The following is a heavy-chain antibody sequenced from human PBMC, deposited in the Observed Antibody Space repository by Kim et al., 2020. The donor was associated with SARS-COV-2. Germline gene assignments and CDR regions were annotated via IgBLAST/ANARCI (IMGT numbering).Heavy chain of an antibody. V-gene: IGHV4-59*13. CDR2: IYYSGST. D-gene: IGHD1-20*01. Sequence: SETLSLTCTVSGGSISSYYWSWIRQPPGKGLEWIGYIYYSGSTNYNPSLRSRVTISVDTSKNQFSLKLSSVPAADTAVYYCARDLRGITGTGWFDPWGQGTLVTVSS. CDR3: ARDLRGITGTGWFDP. CDR1: GGSISSYY. J-gene: IGHJ5*02.